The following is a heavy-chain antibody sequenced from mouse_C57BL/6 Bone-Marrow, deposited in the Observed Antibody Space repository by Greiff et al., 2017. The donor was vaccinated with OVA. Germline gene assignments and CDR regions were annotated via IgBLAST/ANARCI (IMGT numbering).Heavy chain of an antibody. V-gene: IGHV1-55*01. CDR1: GYTFTSYW. CDR2: IYPGSGST. D-gene: IGHD1-1*01. CDR3: ARPYYYGSSYEV. Sequence: QVQLKQPGAELVKPGASVKMSCKASGYTFTSYWITWVKQRPGQGLEWIGDIYPGSGSTNYNEKFKSKATLTVDTSSSTAYMQLSSLTSEDSAVYYCARPYYYGSSYEVWSQGTTLTVSS. J-gene: IGHJ2*01.